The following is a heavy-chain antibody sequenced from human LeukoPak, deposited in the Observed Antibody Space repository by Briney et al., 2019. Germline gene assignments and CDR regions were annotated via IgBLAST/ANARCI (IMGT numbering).Heavy chain of an antibody. Sequence: GGSLRLSCAASEFTFSTYCMHWVRQAPGKRLVWVSRIDSDGTNTDYADSVKGRFTISRDNAKNTLYMQMNSLRVDDTAVYYCVREASGVSSSAFDVWGQGTMVTVSS. CDR3: VREASGVSSSAFDV. V-gene: IGHV3-74*01. CDR2: IDSDGTNT. CDR1: EFTFSTYC. D-gene: IGHD1-26*01. J-gene: IGHJ3*01.